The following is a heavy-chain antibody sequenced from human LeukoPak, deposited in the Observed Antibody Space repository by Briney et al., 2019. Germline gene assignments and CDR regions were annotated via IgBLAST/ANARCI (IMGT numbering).Heavy chain of an antibody. CDR1: GFTFSSYG. V-gene: IGHV3-23*01. CDR2: ISGSGGST. J-gene: IGHJ6*03. CDR3: ARRGLDSSSWSYYYYMDV. Sequence: GGTLRLSCAASGFTFSSYGMSWVRQAPGKGLEWVSAISGSGGSTYYADSVKGRFTISRDNSKNTLYLQMNSLRAEDTAVYYCARRGLDSSSWSYYYYMDVWGKGTTVTISS. D-gene: IGHD6-13*01.